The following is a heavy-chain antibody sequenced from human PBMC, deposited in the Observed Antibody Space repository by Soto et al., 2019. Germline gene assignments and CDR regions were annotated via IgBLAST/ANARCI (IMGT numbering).Heavy chain of an antibody. J-gene: IGHJ4*02. V-gene: IGHV4-34*01. Sequence: SETLSLTCAVYGGSFSGYYWSWIRQPPGKGLEWIGEINHSGSTNYNPSLKSRVTISVDTSKNQFSLKLGSVTAADTAVYYCGRRPRPAYWAQGTLVIVSS. CDR2: INHSGST. CDR1: GGSFSGYY. CDR3: GRRPRPAY.